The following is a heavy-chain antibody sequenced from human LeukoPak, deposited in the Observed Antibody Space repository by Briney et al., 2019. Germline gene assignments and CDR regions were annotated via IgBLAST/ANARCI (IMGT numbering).Heavy chain of an antibody. CDR1: GGSISSSNW. Sequence: SGTLSLTCAVSGGSISSSNWWSWVRQPPGKGLEWIGEIYHSGSTNYNPSLKSRVTISVDKSKNQFSLKLSSVTAADTAVYYCARDKYSSGWYGKAFDIWGQGTMVTVSS. CDR2: IYHSGST. D-gene: IGHD6-19*01. J-gene: IGHJ3*02. V-gene: IGHV4-4*02. CDR3: ARDKYSSGWYGKAFDI.